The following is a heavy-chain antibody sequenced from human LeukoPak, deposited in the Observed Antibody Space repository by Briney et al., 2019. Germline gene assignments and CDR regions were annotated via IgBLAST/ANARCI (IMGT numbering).Heavy chain of an antibody. D-gene: IGHD4/OR15-4a*01. Sequence: SQTLSLTCTVSGGSISSGGYYWSWIRQHPGKGLEWIGYIYYSGSTYYNPSLKSRVTISVDTSKNQFSLKLSSVTAADTAVYYCARGGAYYYYIDVWGKGTTVTVSS. CDR2: IYYSGST. J-gene: IGHJ6*03. CDR1: GGSISSGGYY. CDR3: ARGGAYYYYIDV. V-gene: IGHV4-31*03.